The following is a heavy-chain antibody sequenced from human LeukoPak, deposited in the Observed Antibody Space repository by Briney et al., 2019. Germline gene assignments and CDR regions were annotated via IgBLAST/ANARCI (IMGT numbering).Heavy chain of an antibody. D-gene: IGHD3-10*01. Sequence: ASAKVFCKASGYTFTAYSMHWVRQAPGQGLEWMGWINPNSGGTNYAQKFQGRVTMTRDTSITTAYMELSRLRSDDTAVYYCARDLDYYGSGSFFNIWGQGTMVTVSS. CDR1: GYTFTAYS. J-gene: IGHJ3*02. V-gene: IGHV1-2*02. CDR2: INPNSGGT. CDR3: ARDLDYYGSGSFFNI.